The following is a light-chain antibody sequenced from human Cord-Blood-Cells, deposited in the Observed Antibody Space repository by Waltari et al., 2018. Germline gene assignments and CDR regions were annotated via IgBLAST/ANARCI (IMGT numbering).Light chain of an antibody. V-gene: IGLV3-25*02. CDR2: EGS. CDR3: QSADSSCTYVV. J-gene: IGLJ2*01. CDR1: ALPKPC. Sequence: SYELTHPPSVSVSPAQTPGLTCSGDALPKPCAYWYQQKPCQSPVLVIYEGSERPSGFPERFSGSSSGTTFTLTISGVQAEDEADYYCQSADSSCTYVVFGGWTKLTVL.